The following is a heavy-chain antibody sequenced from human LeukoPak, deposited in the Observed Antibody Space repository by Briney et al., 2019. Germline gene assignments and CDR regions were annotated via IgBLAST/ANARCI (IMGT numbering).Heavy chain of an antibody. Sequence: PSETLSLTCTVSGGSISSYYWSWIRQSAGKELEWIGRIYSSGSTNYNPSLKSRVTMSVDTSKNQFSLNLNSVTAADTAVYYCARGSSGWYSIDYWSQGTLVTVSS. CDR2: IYSSGST. CDR3: ARGSSGWYSIDY. CDR1: GGSISSYY. J-gene: IGHJ4*02. V-gene: IGHV4-4*07. D-gene: IGHD6-19*01.